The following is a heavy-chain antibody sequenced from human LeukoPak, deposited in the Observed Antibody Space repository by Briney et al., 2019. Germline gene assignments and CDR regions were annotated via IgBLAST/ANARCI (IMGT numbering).Heavy chain of an antibody. D-gene: IGHD4-17*01. Sequence: ASVKVSCKVSGYTLTELSMHWVRQAPGKGLEWMGGFDPEDGETIYAQKFQGRVTMTEDTTTDTAYMEPSSLRSEDTAVYYCATDDHDYGDPPGYWGQGTLVTVSS. J-gene: IGHJ4*02. CDR3: ATDDHDYGDPPGY. CDR2: FDPEDGET. V-gene: IGHV1-24*01. CDR1: GYTLTELS.